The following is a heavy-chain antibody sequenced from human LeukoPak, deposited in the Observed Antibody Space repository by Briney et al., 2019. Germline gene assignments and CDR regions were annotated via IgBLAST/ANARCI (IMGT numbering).Heavy chain of an antibody. CDR1: GGSISSYY. CDR3: ARHRGYSYGSFDY. J-gene: IGHJ4*02. V-gene: IGHV4-59*08. Sequence: SETLSLTCTVSGGSISSYYWSWIRQPPGKGLEWIGHIYYSGSTNYNPSLKSRVTISVDTSKNQFSLKLSSVTAADTAVYYCARHRGYSYGSFDYWGQGTLVTVSS. CDR2: IYYSGST. D-gene: IGHD5-18*01.